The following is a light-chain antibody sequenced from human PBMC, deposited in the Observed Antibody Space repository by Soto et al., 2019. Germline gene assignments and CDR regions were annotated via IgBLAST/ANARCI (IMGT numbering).Light chain of an antibody. CDR1: SSNIGAGYD. Sequence: QSVLTQPPSVSGAPGQRVTNSCTGSSSNIGAGYDVKWYQQLPGTAPKLLIHGNSNRPSGVPDRFSGSKSGTSASLAITGLQAEDEADYYCQSYDSSLSAVVFGGGTKLTVL. CDR2: GNS. V-gene: IGLV1-40*01. CDR3: QSYDSSLSAVV. J-gene: IGLJ2*01.